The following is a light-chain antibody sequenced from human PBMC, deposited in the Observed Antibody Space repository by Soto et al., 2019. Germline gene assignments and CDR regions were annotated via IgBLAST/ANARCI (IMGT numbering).Light chain of an antibody. J-gene: IGKJ5*01. CDR1: QSVSSW. V-gene: IGKV1-5*03. CDR3: QQHKTYPVT. CDR2: KAS. Sequence: DIQMTQSPSPLSASVGDRVIITCRASQSVSSWLAWYQHKPGKAPKLLIYKASRLDSGVPSRFSGSGSGTEFTLTINSLQPDDFATYYCQQHKTYPVTFGQGTRLEVK.